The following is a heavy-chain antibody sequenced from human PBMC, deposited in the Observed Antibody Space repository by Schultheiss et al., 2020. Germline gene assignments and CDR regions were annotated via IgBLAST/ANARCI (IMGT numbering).Heavy chain of an antibody. D-gene: IGHD6-19*01. CDR1: GFTFSSYG. V-gene: IGHV3-33*01. J-gene: IGHJ6*03. CDR2: IWYDGSNK. CDR3: ARRSGIAVAGNLAGQGDRYYYYYMDV. Sequence: GGSLRLSCAASGFTFSSYGMHWVRQAPGKGLEWVAVIWYDGSNKYYADSVKGRFTISRDNSKNTLYLQMNSLRAEDTAVYYCARRSGIAVAGNLAGQGDRYYYYYMDVWGKGTTVTVSS.